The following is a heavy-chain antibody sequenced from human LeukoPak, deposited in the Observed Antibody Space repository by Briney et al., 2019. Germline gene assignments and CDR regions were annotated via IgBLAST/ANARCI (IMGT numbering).Heavy chain of an antibody. CDR2: IIPIFGTA. D-gene: IGHD3-22*01. Sequence: SVKVSCKASGGTFSSYAISWVRQAPGQGLEWMGGIIPIFGTANYAQKFQGRVTITADESTSTAYMELSSLRSEDTAVYYCARLPYYYDSSGYYQPTYYFDYWGQGTLVTVSS. CDR3: ARLPYYYDSSGYYQPTYYFDY. CDR1: GGTFSSYA. J-gene: IGHJ4*02. V-gene: IGHV1-69*13.